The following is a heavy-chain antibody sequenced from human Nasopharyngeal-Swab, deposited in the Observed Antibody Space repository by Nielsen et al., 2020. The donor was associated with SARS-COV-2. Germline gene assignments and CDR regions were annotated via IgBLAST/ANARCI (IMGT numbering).Heavy chain of an antibody. D-gene: IGHD7-27*01. Sequence: GESLKISCAASGFIFSGSAMHWVRQASGKGLEWVGRIGDKDHNYETTYGAAVKGRFTISRDDSKNTAFLQMDSLKTEDTALYYCMAEVTGDRIAYWGQGILVTVSS. CDR1: GFIFSGSA. J-gene: IGHJ4*02. CDR3: MAEVTGDRIAY. V-gene: IGHV3-73*01. CDR2: IGDKDHNYET.